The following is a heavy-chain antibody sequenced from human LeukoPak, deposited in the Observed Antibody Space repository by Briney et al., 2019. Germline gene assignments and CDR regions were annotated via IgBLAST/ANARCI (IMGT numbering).Heavy chain of an antibody. V-gene: IGHV3-30-3*01. J-gene: IGHJ4*02. CDR1: GFTFSSYA. D-gene: IGHD6-6*01. CDR2: TSYDGSNK. CDR3: ARDFSQLGPIDY. Sequence: PGRSLRLSCAASGFTFSSYAMHWVRQAPGKGLEWVAVTSYDGSNKYYADSVKGRFTISRDNSKNTLYLQMNSLRAEDTAVYYCARDFSQLGPIDYWGQGTLVTVSS.